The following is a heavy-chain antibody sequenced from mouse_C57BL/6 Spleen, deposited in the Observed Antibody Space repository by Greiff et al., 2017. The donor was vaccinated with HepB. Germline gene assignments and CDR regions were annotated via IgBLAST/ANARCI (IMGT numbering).Heavy chain of an antibody. CDR1: GYTFTSYW. D-gene: IGHD1-1*01. J-gene: IGHJ2*01. CDR2: IDPSDSYT. Sequence: QVQLKQPGAELVMPGASVKLSCKASGYTFTSYWMHWVKQRPGQGLEWIGEIDPSDSYTNYNQKFKGKSTLTVDKSSSTAYMQLSSLTSEDSAVYYCARSAPYYYGSSYHFDYWGQGTTLTVSS. V-gene: IGHV1-69*01. CDR3: ARSAPYYYGSSYHFDY.